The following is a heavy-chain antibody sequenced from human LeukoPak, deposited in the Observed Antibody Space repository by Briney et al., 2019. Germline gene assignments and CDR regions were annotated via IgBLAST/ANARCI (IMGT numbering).Heavy chain of an antibody. Sequence: MPSETLSLTCTVSGGSISSYYWSWIRQPAGKGLEWIGRIYTSGSTNYNPSLKSRVTMSVDTSKNQFSLKLSSVTAADTAVYYCARETSSFHDPWSMGAKLGIIHYYYYMDVWGKGTTVTISS. CDR1: GGSISSYY. J-gene: IGHJ6*03. CDR2: IYTSGST. D-gene: IGHD2/OR15-2a*01. V-gene: IGHV4-4*07. CDR3: ARETSSFHDPWSMGAKLGIIHYYYYMDV.